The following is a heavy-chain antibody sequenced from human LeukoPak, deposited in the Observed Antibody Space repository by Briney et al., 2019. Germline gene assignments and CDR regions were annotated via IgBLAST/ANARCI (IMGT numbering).Heavy chain of an antibody. CDR2: IYPGDSDT. V-gene: IGHV5-51*01. CDR1: GYSFTSYW. CDR3: ARGTTVTPYYYYYMDV. D-gene: IGHD4-11*01. J-gene: IGHJ6*03. Sequence: GESLKISCKGSGYSFTSYWIGWVRQMPGKGLEWMGIIYPGDSDTRYSLSFQGQVTISADKSISTAYLQWSSLKASDTAMYYCARGTTVTPYYYYYMDVWGKGTTVTVSS.